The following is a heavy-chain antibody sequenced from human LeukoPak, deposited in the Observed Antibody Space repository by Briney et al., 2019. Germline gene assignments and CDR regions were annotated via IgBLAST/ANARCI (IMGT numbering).Heavy chain of an antibody. CDR1: GFTVSSYS. CDR3: ARARGGYYFDY. Sequence: GGSLRLSCAASGFTVSSYSMTWVRQAPGKGLEWVSSISSSSSYIYYADSVKGRFTISRDNAKNSLYLQMNSLRAEDTAVYYCARARGGYYFDYWGQGTLVTVSS. V-gene: IGHV3-21*01. D-gene: IGHD3-10*01. J-gene: IGHJ4*02. CDR2: ISSSSSYI.